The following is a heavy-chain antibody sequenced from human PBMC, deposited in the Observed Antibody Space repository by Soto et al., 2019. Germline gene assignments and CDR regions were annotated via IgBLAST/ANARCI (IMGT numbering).Heavy chain of an antibody. Sequence: QVQLQESGPGLVKPSQTLSLACSVSGTSISSGGYFWSWIRQLPGKGLEWLGYIHYRGSTYYNPSVKTRVVMSMDKSKNDFYLRLNSVTAADTAVYYCARGFVETAMAFDYWGQGALVTVSS. CDR1: GTSISSGGYF. J-gene: IGHJ4*02. D-gene: IGHD5-18*01. CDR2: IHYRGST. V-gene: IGHV4-31*03. CDR3: ARGFVETAMAFDY.